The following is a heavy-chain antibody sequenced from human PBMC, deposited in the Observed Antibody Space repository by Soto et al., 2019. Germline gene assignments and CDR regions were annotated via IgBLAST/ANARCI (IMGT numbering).Heavy chain of an antibody. Sequence: EVQLVESGGDLAKPGGSLRLSCAVSGFTFSYAWMNWVRQAPGKGLEWVGRIKSKTDGGTTDYAAPVKGRFTISRDDSRNMGFLQMNSLGTEDTAVYYCATGRGDFLYRGQGTRVTVSS. V-gene: IGHV3-15*07. CDR3: ATGRGDFLY. J-gene: IGHJ4*02. CDR1: GFTFSYAW. CDR2: IKSKTDGGTT. D-gene: IGHD3-10*01.